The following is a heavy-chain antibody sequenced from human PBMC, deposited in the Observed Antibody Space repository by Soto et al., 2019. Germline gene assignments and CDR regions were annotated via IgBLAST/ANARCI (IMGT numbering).Heavy chain of an antibody. CDR3: ARVRIVVVTTYPGDYYGMDV. CDR1: GFTFSSYE. J-gene: IGHJ6*02. Sequence: GGSLRLSCAASGFTFSSYEMNWVRQAPGKGLEWVSYISSSGSTIYYADSVKGRFTISRDNAKNSLYLQMNGLRAEDTAVYYCARVRIVVVTTYPGDYYGMDVWGQGTPVTVYS. CDR2: ISSSGSTI. D-gene: IGHD2-21*02. V-gene: IGHV3-48*03.